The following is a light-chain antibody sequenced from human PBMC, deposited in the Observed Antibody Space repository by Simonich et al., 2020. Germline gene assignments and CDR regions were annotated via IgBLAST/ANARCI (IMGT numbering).Light chain of an antibody. CDR3: QQDNSYSPSYT. Sequence: DIQMTQSPSPLSASVGYRVTITCRASQSISSWLAWYQQKPGKAPKLLIYKASSLESGCPSRFSGSGSGKEFTLTISSLQPDDFETYDCQQDNSYSPSYTFGPGTKVDIK. CDR1: QSISSW. V-gene: IGKV1-5*03. CDR2: KAS. J-gene: IGKJ3*01.